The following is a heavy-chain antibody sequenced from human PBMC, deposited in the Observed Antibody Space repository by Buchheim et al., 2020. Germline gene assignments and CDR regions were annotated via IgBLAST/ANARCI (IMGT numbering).Heavy chain of an antibody. CDR3: AKGGWYSSS. V-gene: IGHV3-30*18. J-gene: IGHJ4*02. CDR1: GFTFSSYG. D-gene: IGHD6-6*01. CDR2: ISYDGGNK. Sequence: QVQLVESGGGVVQPGRSLRLSCAASGFTFSSYGMHWVRQAPGKGLEWVAVISYDGGNKYYADSVKGRFTISRDNSKNTLYLQMNSLRAEDTAVYYCAKGGWYSSSWGQGTL.